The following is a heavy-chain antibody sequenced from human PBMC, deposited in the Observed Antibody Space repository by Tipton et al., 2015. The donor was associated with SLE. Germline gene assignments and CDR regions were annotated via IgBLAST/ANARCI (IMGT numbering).Heavy chain of an antibody. CDR2: INHSGST. Sequence: TLSLTCAVYGGSFSGYYWSWIRQPPGKGLEWIGEINHSGSTNYNPSLKSRVTISVDTSKNQFSLKLSSVTAADTAVYYCARVSSWGSGYFDYWGQGTLVTVSS. J-gene: IGHJ4*02. CDR3: ARVSSWGSGYFDY. V-gene: IGHV4-34*01. D-gene: IGHD7-27*01. CDR1: GGSFSGYY.